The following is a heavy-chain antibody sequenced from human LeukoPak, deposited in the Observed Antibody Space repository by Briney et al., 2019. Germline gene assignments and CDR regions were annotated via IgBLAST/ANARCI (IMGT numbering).Heavy chain of an antibody. D-gene: IGHD3-10*01. CDR1: GGSFSGQY. CDR3: AGGDYHGSESYANY. V-gene: IGHV4-34*01. J-gene: IGHJ4*02. Sequence: SETLSLTCAVYGGSFSGQYWGWIRQPPGKGLEWIGEINHGGSISYNASLKSQVTISLDTSKNQLSLKLSSVTAADTAVYYCAGGDYHGSESYANYWGQGTLVTVSS. CDR2: INHGGSI.